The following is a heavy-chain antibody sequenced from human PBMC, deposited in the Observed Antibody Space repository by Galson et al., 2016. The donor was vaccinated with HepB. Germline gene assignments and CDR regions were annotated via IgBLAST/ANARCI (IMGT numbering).Heavy chain of an antibody. J-gene: IGHJ2*01. Sequence: SLRLSCATSGYTFRNYWISWVRQAPGQGLEWLSSISSNGDFINYADSVKGRFTISRDNADNSLFLHMSSLRAEDTAIYYCARDNSHCGRTSCIPTYRYFDLWGRGTLVTVSS. V-gene: IGHV3-21*01. CDR3: ARDNSHCGRTSCIPTYRYFDL. CDR2: ISSNGDFI. CDR1: GYTFRNYW. D-gene: IGHD2-2*01.